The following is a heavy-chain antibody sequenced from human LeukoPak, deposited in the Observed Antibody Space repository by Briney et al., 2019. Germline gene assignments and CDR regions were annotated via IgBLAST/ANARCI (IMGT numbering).Heavy chain of an antibody. V-gene: IGHV1-18*04. J-gene: IGHJ5*02. CDR3: ARERSALSDILTGYYNNWFDP. D-gene: IGHD3-9*01. CDR2: ISAYNGNT. CDR1: GYTFTSYG. Sequence: ASVKVSCKASGYTFTSYGISWVRQAPGQGLEWMGWISAYNGNTNYAQKLQGRVTMTTDTSTSTAYMELRSLRSDDTAVYYCARERSALSDILTGYYNNWFDPWGQGTLVTVSS.